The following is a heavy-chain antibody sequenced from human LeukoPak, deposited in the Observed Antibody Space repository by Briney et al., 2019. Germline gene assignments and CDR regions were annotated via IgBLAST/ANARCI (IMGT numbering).Heavy chain of an antibody. V-gene: IGHV3-48*01. J-gene: IGHJ3*02. CDR3: ATIYCSSTSCQGDAFDI. D-gene: IGHD2-2*01. CDR2: ISSSSSTI. Sequence: PGGSLRLSCAVSGFAVSSNYMTWVRQAPGKGLEWVSYISSSSSTIYYADSVKGRFTISRDNAKNSLYLQMNSLRAEDTAVYYCATIYCSSTSCQGDAFDIWGQGTMVTVSS. CDR1: GFAVSSNY.